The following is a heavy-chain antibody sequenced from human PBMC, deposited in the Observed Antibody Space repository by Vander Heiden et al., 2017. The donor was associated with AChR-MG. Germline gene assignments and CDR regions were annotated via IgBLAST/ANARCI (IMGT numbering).Heavy chain of an antibody. Sequence: EVQLLESGGGLVQPGGSLRLSCAASGFTFSSYAMSWVRQAPGKGLEWVSAISGSGGSTYYADSVKCRFTISRDNSKNTLYLQMNSLRAEEPAVYYCAKGPRRERWLQLDFDYWGQGTLVTVSS. J-gene: IGHJ4*02. V-gene: IGHV3-23*01. CDR3: AKGPRRERWLQLDFDY. D-gene: IGHD1-1*01. CDR1: GFTFSSYA. CDR2: ISGSGGST.